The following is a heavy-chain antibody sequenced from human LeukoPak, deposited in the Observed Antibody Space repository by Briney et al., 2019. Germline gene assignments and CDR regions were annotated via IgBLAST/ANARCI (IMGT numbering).Heavy chain of an antibody. CDR2: ISGSGGST. J-gene: IGHJ4*02. CDR1: GFTVSSNY. V-gene: IGHV3-23*01. CDR3: AKDPVSLGIAVAGTENY. D-gene: IGHD6-19*01. Sequence: GGSLRLSCAASGFTVSSNYMSWVRQAPGKGLEWVSAISGSGGSTYYADSVKGRFTISRDNSKNTLYLQMNSLRAEDTAVYYCAKDPVSLGIAVAGTENYWGQGTLVTVFS.